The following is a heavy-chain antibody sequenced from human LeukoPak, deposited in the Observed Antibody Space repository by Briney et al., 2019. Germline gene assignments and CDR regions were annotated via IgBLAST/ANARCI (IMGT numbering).Heavy chain of an antibody. D-gene: IGHD3-10*01. CDR3: AKEVRESAWFYFDH. CDR1: GFTFRTYA. J-gene: IGHJ4*02. CDR2: IRSTGEST. V-gene: IGHV3-23*01. Sequence: GGSLRLSCAASGFTFRTYAMSWVRQAPGKGLEWVSSIRSTGESTYYADSVKGRFTISKDNSRNTLYLQMNSLRAEDTAVYYCAKEVRESAWFYFDHWGQGTLATVSS.